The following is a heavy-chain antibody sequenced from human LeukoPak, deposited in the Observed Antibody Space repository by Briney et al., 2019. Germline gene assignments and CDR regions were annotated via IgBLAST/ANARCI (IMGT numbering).Heavy chain of an antibody. D-gene: IGHD3-22*01. CDR2: MYYSGST. CDR1: GGSISSGDYY. V-gene: IGHV4-30-4*01. CDR3: ARPYYYDSRIDP. Sequence: PSQTLSLTCTVSGGSISSGDYYWSWIRQPPGKGLERIAYMYYSGSTYYNQSLKSPVTMSADTSKNQLSLKLSSATAADTAVYYCARPYYYDSRIDPWGQGILVTVYS. J-gene: IGHJ5*02.